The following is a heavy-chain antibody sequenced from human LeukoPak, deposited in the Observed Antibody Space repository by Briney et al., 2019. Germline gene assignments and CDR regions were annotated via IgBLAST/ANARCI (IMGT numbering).Heavy chain of an antibody. V-gene: IGHV3-21*01. J-gene: IGHJ4*02. CDR2: ISSNSRDM. Sequence: GGSLRLSCAASGFTFSSYSMNWVRQGPGKGLEWVSSISSNSRDMYYADSVEGRFTISRDNAKNTLYLQMNSLRAEDTAVYYCARDGIYSGYDFDYWGQGTLVTVSS. CDR3: ARDGIYSGYDFDY. CDR1: GFTFSSYS. D-gene: IGHD5-12*01.